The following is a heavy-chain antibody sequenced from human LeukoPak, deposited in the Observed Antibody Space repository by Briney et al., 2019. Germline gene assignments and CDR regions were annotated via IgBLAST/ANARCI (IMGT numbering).Heavy chain of an antibody. D-gene: IGHD6-19*01. CDR1: GFTFSSYS. V-gene: IGHV3-48*01. J-gene: IGHJ4*02. CDR2: ISSSSSTI. CDR3: ARDPQWLNQYYFDY. Sequence: GGSLRLSCAASGFTFSSYSMNWVRQAPGKGLEWVSYISSSSSTIYYADSVKGRFTISRDNSKNTLYLQMNSLRAEDTAVYYCARDPQWLNQYYFDYWGQGTLVTVSS.